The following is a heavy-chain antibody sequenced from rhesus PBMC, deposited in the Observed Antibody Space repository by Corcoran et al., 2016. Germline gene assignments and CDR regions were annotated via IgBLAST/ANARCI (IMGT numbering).Heavy chain of an antibody. CDR1: GGSISTSHL. J-gene: IGHJ4*01. Sequence: QVQLQESGPAVAKPSETLSLTCAVSGGSISTSHLWRWLRQSPGKGLEWIGGIHGSAGITAYNPSLKSRVTISKDTSKNQFSLKRSSVTAADTALYYCGSGPLSQLDYWGQGVLVTVSS. V-gene: IGHV4-93*01. CDR2: IHGSAGIT. D-gene: IGHD6-13*01. CDR3: GSGPLSQLDY.